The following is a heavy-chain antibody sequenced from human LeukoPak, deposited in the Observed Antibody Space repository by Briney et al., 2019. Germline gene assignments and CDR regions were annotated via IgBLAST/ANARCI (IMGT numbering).Heavy chain of an antibody. CDR2: ISGSGGST. J-gene: IGHJ4*02. Sequence: GGSLRLSCAASGFTFSSYAMSWVRQAPGKGLEWVSAISGSGGSTYHADSVKGRFTISRDNSKNTLYLHMNSLRAEDTAVYFCAKDQGRWLQQYYFDYWGQGTLVTVSS. D-gene: IGHD5-24*01. CDR1: GFTFSSYA. CDR3: AKDQGRWLQQYYFDY. V-gene: IGHV3-23*01.